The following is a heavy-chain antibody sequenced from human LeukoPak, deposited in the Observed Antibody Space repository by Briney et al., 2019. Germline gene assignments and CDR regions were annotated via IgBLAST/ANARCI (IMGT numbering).Heavy chain of an antibody. V-gene: IGHV1-2*02. CDR2: IHPNSGGT. J-gene: IGHJ4*02. CDR3: ARSSTMIVVVPFDY. CDR1: GYTFTGYY. D-gene: IGHD3-22*01. Sequence: ASVSVSCKASGYTFTGYYMHWVRQAPGQGLEWVGWIHPNSGGTNYAQKFQGRVTMTRDTSISTAYMELNRLKSDDTAVYYCARSSTMIVVVPFDYWGQRTLVSASS.